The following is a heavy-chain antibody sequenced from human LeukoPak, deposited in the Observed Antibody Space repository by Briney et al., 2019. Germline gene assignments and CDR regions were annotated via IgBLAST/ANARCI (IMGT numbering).Heavy chain of an antibody. CDR2: ISSSGSTI. J-gene: IGHJ4*02. Sequence: GGSLSLSCAASGFTFSDYYMSWIRQAPGKGLEWVSYISSSGSTIYYADSGKGRFTISRDNAKNSLFLQMNSLRAEDTAVYYCARKQTGTMYDVWGQGTQVTVSS. CDR1: GFTFSDYY. CDR3: ARKQTGTMYDV. D-gene: IGHD1-7*01. V-gene: IGHV3-11*01.